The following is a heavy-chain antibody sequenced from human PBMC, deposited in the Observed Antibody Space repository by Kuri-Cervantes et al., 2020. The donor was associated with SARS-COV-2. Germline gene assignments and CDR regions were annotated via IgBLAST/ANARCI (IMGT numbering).Heavy chain of an antibody. J-gene: IGHJ6*02. Sequence: ASVKVSCKASGYTFTSYAMHWVRQAPGQRLERMGWISAYNDNINYAQNLQSRVTMTTDTSTSTDYMDLRCLRSDDTAVYYCARNIAARPADYYYYAMDVWGQGTTVTVSS. CDR3: ARNIAARPADYYYYAMDV. V-gene: IGHV1-18*01. CDR1: GYTFTSYA. D-gene: IGHD6-6*01. CDR2: ISAYNDNI.